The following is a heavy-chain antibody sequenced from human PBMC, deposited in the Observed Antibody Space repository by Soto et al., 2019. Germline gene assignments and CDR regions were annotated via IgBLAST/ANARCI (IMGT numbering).Heavy chain of an antibody. J-gene: IGHJ6*02. V-gene: IGHV3-21*01. CDR2: ISSSSSYI. Sequence: EVQLVESGGGLVRPGGSLRLSCAASGFTFSSYSMNWVRQAPGKGLEWVSSISSSSSYIYYADSVKSRFTISRDNANNSRYLQMNSLRAEDTAVYYCARAPGTTGTTTVLYYYYGMDVWGHGTTVTVSS. D-gene: IGHD1-1*01. CDR1: GFTFSSYS. CDR3: ARAPGTTGTTTVLYYYYGMDV.